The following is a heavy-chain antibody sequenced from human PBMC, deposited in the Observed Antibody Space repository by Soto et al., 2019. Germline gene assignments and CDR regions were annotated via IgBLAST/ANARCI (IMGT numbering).Heavy chain of an antibody. CDR2: IISSGGST. J-gene: IGHJ6*02. Sequence: GGSLRLSCAASGFTFSTYSMNWVRQAPGKGLEWVSYIISSGGSTFYTDAVKGRFTISRDNAKNTLYLQMNSLRAEDTAVYYCGKGRSYYYYYGVDVWGQGTTVTVSS. CDR3: GKGRSYYYYYGVDV. V-gene: IGHV3-48*01. CDR1: GFTFSTYS. D-gene: IGHD1-26*01.